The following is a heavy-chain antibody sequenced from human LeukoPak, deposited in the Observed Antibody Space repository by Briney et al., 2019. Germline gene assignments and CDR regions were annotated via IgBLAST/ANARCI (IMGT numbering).Heavy chain of an antibody. V-gene: IGHV1-18*01. CDR2: ISAYKGNT. CDR3: ARANLYCGGDCYSYFDY. CDR1: GYTFTSYG. J-gene: IGHJ4*02. Sequence: ASVKVSCKASGYTFTSYGISWVRQAPGQGLEWMGWISAYKGNTNYAQKLQGRVTMTTDTSTSTAYMELRSLRSDDTAVYYCARANLYCGGDCYSYFDYWGQGTLVTVSS. D-gene: IGHD2-21*01.